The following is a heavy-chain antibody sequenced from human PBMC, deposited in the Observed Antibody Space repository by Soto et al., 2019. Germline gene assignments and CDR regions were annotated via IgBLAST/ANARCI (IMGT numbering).Heavy chain of an antibody. V-gene: IGHV4-59*01. Sequence: SETLSLTCTVSGGSISSYYWSWIRQPPGKGLEWIGYIYYSGSTNYNPSLKSRVTISVDTSKNQFSLKLSSVTAADTAVYYCARGGSSWYPFFDYWGQGTLVTVSS. D-gene: IGHD6-13*01. CDR1: GGSISSYY. CDR2: IYYSGST. CDR3: ARGGSSWYPFFDY. J-gene: IGHJ4*02.